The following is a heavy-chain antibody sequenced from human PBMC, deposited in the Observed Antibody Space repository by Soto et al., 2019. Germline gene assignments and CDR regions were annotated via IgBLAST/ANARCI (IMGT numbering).Heavy chain of an antibody. CDR2: ISDSGGST. CDR1: GFTFSSYA. J-gene: IGHJ4*02. Sequence: GGSLRLSCGASGFTFSSYAMSWVRQAPGKGLEWVSTISDSGGSTYYADSMKGRFTISRDNSKNTLYLQMNSLRAEDTAIYYCAKDLTSTSRTPELWGQGTLVTVSS. V-gene: IGHV3-23*01. D-gene: IGHD2-2*01. CDR3: AKDLTSTSRTPEL.